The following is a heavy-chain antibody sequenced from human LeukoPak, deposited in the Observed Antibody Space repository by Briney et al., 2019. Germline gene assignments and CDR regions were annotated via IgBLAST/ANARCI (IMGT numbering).Heavy chain of an antibody. CDR2: IYYSGST. CDR1: GGSISSYY. Sequence: PSETLSLTCTVSGGSISSYYWSWIRQPPGKGLEWIGYIYYSGSTNYNPSLKSRVTISVNTSKNQFSLKLSSVTAADTAVYYCASSGLRYFDWLYRGGIPWFDPWGQGTLVTVSS. J-gene: IGHJ5*02. CDR3: ASSGLRYFDWLYRGGIPWFDP. D-gene: IGHD3-9*01. V-gene: IGHV4-59*01.